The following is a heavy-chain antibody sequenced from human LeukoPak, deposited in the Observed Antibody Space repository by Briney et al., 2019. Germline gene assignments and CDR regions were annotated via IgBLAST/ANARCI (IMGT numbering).Heavy chain of an antibody. CDR2: INWNGGSI. V-gene: IGHV3-9*01. CDR3: AKVMFSSSGGMDV. Sequence: GRCLRLSCAPSAFTFDDYAMHWVRQAPGKGLEWVPGINWNGGSIGYADSVKGRFTISRDNDKNSLYLQMNSLRAEDTVWYYCAKVMFSSSGGMDVWGQGTKVAVSS. D-gene: IGHD6-6*01. CDR1: AFTFDDYA. J-gene: IGHJ6*02.